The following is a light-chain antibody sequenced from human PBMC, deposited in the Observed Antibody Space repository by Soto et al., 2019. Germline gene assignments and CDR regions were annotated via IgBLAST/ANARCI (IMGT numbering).Light chain of an antibody. V-gene: IGKV1-39*01. CDR3: QQSYSTLWT. Sequence: DIQMTQSPSSLSASVGDRVTITCRASQSISNLLNWYQQKPGKAPTLLIYAASRLQSGVPSKFSGSGSWTDFTLTISSLQPEDCATYYCQQSYSTLWTFGQGTKVEIK. J-gene: IGKJ1*01. CDR2: AAS. CDR1: QSISNL.